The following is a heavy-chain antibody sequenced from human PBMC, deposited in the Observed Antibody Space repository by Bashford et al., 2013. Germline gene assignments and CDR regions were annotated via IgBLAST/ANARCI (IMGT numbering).Heavy chain of an antibody. D-gene: IGHD2-21*02. V-gene: IGHV3-30-3*01. Sequence: GGSLRLSCAASGFTFSSYAMHWVRQAPGKGLEWVAVISYDGSNKYYADSVKGRFTISRDNSKNTLYLQMNSLRAEDTAVYYCARDQGVVVTAAISYYFDYWGQGPWSPSPQ. CDR1: GFTFSSYA. CDR2: ISYDGSNK. CDR3: ARDQGVVVTAAISYYFDY. J-gene: IGHJ4*02.